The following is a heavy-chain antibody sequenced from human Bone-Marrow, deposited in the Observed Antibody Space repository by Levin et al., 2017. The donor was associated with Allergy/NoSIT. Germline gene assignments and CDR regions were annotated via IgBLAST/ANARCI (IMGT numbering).Heavy chain of an antibody. Sequence: GGSLRLSCAASGFTFSSYGMHWVRQAPGKGLEWVAVIWYDGSNKYYADSVKGRFTISRDNSKNTLYLQMNSLRAEDTAVYYCARDKTADSLYEGSGWVSGAFDIWGQGTMVTVSS. J-gene: IGHJ3*02. D-gene: IGHD6-19*01. CDR2: IWYDGSNK. CDR3: ARDKTADSLYEGSGWVSGAFDI. V-gene: IGHV3-33*01. CDR1: GFTFSSYG.